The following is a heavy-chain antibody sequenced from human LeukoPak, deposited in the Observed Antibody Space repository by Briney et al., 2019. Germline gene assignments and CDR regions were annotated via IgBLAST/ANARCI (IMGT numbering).Heavy chain of an antibody. J-gene: IGHJ4*02. Sequence: GGSLRLSCAASGFTFSDYYMSWIRQAPGKGLEWVSYISGSSIYTNYAESVKGRFTISRDNAKNLLYLQMNSLRAEDTAVYHCARDCTSTSCYVFDYWGQGTLVSVSS. CDR1: GFTFSDYY. CDR3: ARDCTSTSCYVFDY. CDR2: ISGSSIYT. D-gene: IGHD2-2*01. V-gene: IGHV3-11*05.